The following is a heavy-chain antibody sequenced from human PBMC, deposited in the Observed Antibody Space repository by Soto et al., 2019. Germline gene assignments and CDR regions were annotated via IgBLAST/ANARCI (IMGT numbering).Heavy chain of an antibody. CDR2: ILYDGSNK. CDR3: AKSSRAAAAGSGWFDYYYGMDV. J-gene: IGHJ6*02. D-gene: IGHD6-13*01. CDR1: GFTFSSYG. Sequence: GGSLRLSCSAPGFTFSSYGMHWVRQAPGKGLEWVAVILYDGSNKYYADSVKGRFTISRDNSKNTLYLQMNSLRAEDTAVYYCAKSSRAAAAGSGWFDYYYGMDVWGQGTTVTVSS. V-gene: IGHV3-30*18.